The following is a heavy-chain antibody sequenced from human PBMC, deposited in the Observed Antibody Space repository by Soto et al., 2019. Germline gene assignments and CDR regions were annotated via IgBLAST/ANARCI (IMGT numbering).Heavy chain of an antibody. CDR1: GGSISSNY. V-gene: IGHV4-59*01. CDR2: VYNSGST. D-gene: IGHD6-13*01. J-gene: IGHJ4*02. CDR3: ARYRREAVAGYTLDN. Sequence: SETLSLTCTVSGGSISSNYWTWIRRPPGKGLEWIGYVYNSGSTNYNPSLKSRVTISEDTSKSQFSLKVNSMTAADTAVYYCARYRREAVAGYTLDNWGQGILVTVSS.